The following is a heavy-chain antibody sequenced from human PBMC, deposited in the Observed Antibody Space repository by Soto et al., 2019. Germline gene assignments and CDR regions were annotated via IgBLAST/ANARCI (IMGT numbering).Heavy chain of an antibody. J-gene: IGHJ6*02. D-gene: IGHD2-2*01. CDR2: IYYSGST. CDR3: ASPYCSSTSCRPNAHGYYYYGMDV. CDR1: GGSISSSSYY. V-gene: IGHV4-39*01. Sequence: QLQLQESGPGLVKPSETLSLTCTVSGGSISSSSYYWGWIRQPPGKGLEWIGSIYYSGSTYYNPSLKSRDTISVDTSENQFSLKLSSVTAADTAVYYCASPYCSSTSCRPNAHGYYYYGMDVWGQGTTVTVSS.